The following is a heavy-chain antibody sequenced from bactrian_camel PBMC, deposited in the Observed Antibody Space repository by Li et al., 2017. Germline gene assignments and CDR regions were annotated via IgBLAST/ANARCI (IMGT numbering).Heavy chain of an antibody. D-gene: IGHD7*01. V-gene: IGHV3S55*01. CDR2: IGIDGRT. J-gene: IGHJ4*01. Sequence: HVQLVESGGGTVQAGGSLRLSCAASGYTYTSACMAWFRQAPGKEREGVARIGIDGRTRYGPSVKGRFTASVDNAKDTLYLQMNSLKPEDTAMYYCALEDVDPVVCSRGGPVYEYNVRGQGTQVTVS. CDR3: ALEDVDPVVCSRGGPVYEYNV. CDR1: GYTYTSAC.